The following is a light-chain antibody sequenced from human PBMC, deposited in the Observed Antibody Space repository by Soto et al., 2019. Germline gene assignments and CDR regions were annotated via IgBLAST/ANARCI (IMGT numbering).Light chain of an antibody. J-gene: IGLJ1*01. V-gene: IGLV1-40*01. CDR2: GNS. CDR3: QSYDSSLSGYG. CDR1: SSNIGAGYD. Sequence: QSVLTQPPSVSGAPGQRVTISCTGSSSNIGAGYDVHWYQQLPGTAPKLLIYGNSNRPSGVPYRFSGSKSVTSASLAITGLQAEDEADYYCQSYDSSLSGYGFGTGTKSPS.